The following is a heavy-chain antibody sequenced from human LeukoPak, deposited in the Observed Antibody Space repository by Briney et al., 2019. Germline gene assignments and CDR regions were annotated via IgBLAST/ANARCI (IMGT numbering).Heavy chain of an antibody. CDR2: IDWDDDK. Sequence: SGPALVKPTQALTLTCTFSGFSLSTSGMRVSWVRQPPGKALEWLARIDWDDDKFYSTSLKTRLTISKDTSKNQVVLTMTNMDPVDTATYYCARLNSGTYLDYWGQGTLVTLSS. CDR3: ARLNSGTYLDY. V-gene: IGHV2-70*04. D-gene: IGHD1-26*01. J-gene: IGHJ4*02. CDR1: GFSLSTSGMR.